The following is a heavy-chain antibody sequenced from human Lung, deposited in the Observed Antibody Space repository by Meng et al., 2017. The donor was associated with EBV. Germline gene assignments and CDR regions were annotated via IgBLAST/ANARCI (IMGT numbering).Heavy chain of an antibody. Sequence: QVQLVESGGGVVQPGRSRRLSCAASGFTFSNFDLHWVRQAPGKGLEWVTLISSDGSNKYYADSVKGRFTISRDTSNNTLYLQMNSLRAEDTAVYYCARRYGYNSGWDVHWGQVTLVTVSS. J-gene: IGHJ4*02. CDR1: GFTFSNFD. CDR2: ISSDGSNK. CDR3: ARRYGYNSGWDVH. V-gene: IGHV3-30*03. D-gene: IGHD6-19*01.